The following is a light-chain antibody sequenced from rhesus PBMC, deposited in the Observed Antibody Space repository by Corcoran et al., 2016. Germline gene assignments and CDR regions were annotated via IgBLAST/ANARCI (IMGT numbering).Light chain of an antibody. CDR3: QHYYSTPFT. J-gene: IGKJ3*01. CDR2: EAS. Sequence: DIQMTQSPSSLSASVGDRVTITCRASQGITNELAWYQQKPGETPKLLIYEASSLQSGIPSRLSGSGSGTDFTLTISSLQSEDFATYYCQHYYSTPFTFGPGTKLDIK. V-gene: IGKV1-21*01. CDR1: QGITNE.